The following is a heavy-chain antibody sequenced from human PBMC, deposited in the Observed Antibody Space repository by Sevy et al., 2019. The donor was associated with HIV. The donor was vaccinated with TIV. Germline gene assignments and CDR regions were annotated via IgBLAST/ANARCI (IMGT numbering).Heavy chain of an antibody. J-gene: IGHJ6*02. CDR3: AKVRYCSSASCHSSAVDRAFYYSYYGVDV. Sequence: GGSLRLSCAASGFIFSNYAMHWVRLAPGQGLEWLAFIRYDGSNKHYADSVKGRFTISRDNSKNTLYLQMNSLRTEDTAVYYCAKVRYCSSASCHSSAVDRAFYYSYYGVDVWGQGTTVTVSS. V-gene: IGHV3-30*02. CDR1: GFIFSNYA. CDR2: IRYDGSNK. D-gene: IGHD2-2*01.